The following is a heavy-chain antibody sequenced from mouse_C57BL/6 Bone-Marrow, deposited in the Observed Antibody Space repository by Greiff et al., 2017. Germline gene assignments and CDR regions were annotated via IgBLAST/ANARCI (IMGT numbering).Heavy chain of an antibody. D-gene: IGHD2-4*01. CDR3: ASLGASYYDYLYDYAMDY. CDR1: GYTFTSYG. CDR2: IYPRSGNT. Sequence: QVQLQQSGAELARPGASVQLSCKASGYTFTSYGISWVKQRTGQGLEWIGEIYPRSGNTYYNEKFKGQAPLTADKSSSTAYMELRSLTSEDSAVYFCASLGASYYDYLYDYAMDYWGQGTSVTVSS. J-gene: IGHJ4*01. V-gene: IGHV1-81*01.